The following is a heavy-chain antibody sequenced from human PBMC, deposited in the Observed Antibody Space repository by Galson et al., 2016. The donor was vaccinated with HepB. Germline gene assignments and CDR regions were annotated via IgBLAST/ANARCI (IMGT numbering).Heavy chain of an antibody. J-gene: IGHJ4*02. CDR2: ISGSGDTT. D-gene: IGHD2-2*01. Sequence: SLRLSCAGTGFTFSTYAMSWVRQAPGKRLEWVSAISGSGDTTYYADSVKGRFSISRDNSKNTLYLQMNNLRGEDAAVYYCARGCGRPSCPYYFDHWGQGTLVTVSS. CDR3: ARGCGRPSCPYYFDH. V-gene: IGHV3-23*01. CDR1: GFTFSTYA.